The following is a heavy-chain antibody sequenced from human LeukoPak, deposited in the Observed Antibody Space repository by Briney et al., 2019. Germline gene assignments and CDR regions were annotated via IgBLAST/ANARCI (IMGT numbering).Heavy chain of an antibody. CDR1: PGSTSRSVYY. Sequence: SGTLSVTRTVSPGSTSRSVYYWGWIRHSPGEGLEWIGWVSYSGKTYYHPSLKGRVTIPVDTSKNHFSLRLSSVPDADTAVYFCSRLTHSYYSDTSGYYPYYYMDVWGEGTTVTVSS. D-gene: IGHD3-22*01. V-gene: IGHV4-39*02. CDR2: VSYSGKT. J-gene: IGHJ6*03. CDR3: SRLTHSYYSDTSGYYPYYYMDV.